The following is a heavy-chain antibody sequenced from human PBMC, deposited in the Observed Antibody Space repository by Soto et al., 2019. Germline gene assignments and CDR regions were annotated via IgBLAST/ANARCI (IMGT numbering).Heavy chain of an antibody. V-gene: IGHV4-59*01. CDR2: IYYSGST. J-gene: IGHJ6*03. D-gene: IGHD6-13*01. CDR3: ARFGKRSQAAAGTRLLDYYYYMDV. Sequence: PSETLSLTCTVSGGSISSYYWSWIRQPPGKGLGWIGYIYYSGSTNYNPSLKSRVTISVDTSKNQFSLKLSSVTAADTAVYYCARFGKRSQAAAGTRLLDYYYYMDVWGKGTTVTVS. CDR1: GGSISSYY.